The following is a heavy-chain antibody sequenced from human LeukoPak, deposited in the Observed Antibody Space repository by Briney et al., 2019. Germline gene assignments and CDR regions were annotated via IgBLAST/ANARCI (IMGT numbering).Heavy chain of an antibody. CDR3: ARHEGRRWLQLDAFDI. V-gene: IGHV5-51*01. CDR2: IYPSDSDT. CDR1: GYSFATSW. J-gene: IGHJ3*02. D-gene: IGHD5-24*01. Sequence: GESLRISCKGSGYSFATSWIGWVRQMPGRGLQWMGIIYPSDSDTRYSPSFQGQVTISADKSISTAYLQWSSLKASDTAMYYCARHEGRRWLQLDAFDIWGQGTMVTVSS.